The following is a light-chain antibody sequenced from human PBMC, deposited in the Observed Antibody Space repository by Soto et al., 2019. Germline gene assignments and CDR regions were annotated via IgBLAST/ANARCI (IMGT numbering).Light chain of an antibody. Sequence: EIVMTQSPATLSVSPGERATPSCRASQSVSSNLAWYQQKPGQAPRLLIYGASTRATGIPARFRGSGSGTEFTLTISSLQSEDFAIYFCQQYNNWPPDRTFGQGTKVEIK. CDR1: QSVSSN. J-gene: IGKJ1*01. CDR3: QQYNNWPPDRT. CDR2: GAS. V-gene: IGKV3-15*01.